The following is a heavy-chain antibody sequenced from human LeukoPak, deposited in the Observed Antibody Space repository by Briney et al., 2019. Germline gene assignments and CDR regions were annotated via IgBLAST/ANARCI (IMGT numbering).Heavy chain of an antibody. CDR1: GGTFSSYA. CDR3: ARGGGSYMN. J-gene: IGHJ4*02. D-gene: IGHD1-26*01. CDR2: MNPNSGNT. V-gene: IGHV1-8*02. Sequence: ASVKVSCKASGGTFSSYAISWVRQAPGQGLEWMGWMNPNSGNTGYAQKFQGRLTMTRNTSLSTAYMELSSLRSEDTAVYYCARGGGSYMNWGQGTLVTVSS.